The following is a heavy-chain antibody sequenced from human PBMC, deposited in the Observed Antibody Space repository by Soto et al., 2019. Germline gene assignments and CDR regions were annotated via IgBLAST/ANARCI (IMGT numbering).Heavy chain of an antibody. J-gene: IGHJ4*02. Sequence: EVQLVESGGGLVQPGGSLRLSCAASGLTVSSNYMSWVRQAPGKGLEWVSVIHSGGSTYYADSVKGRFTISRDNSKNTLYLQMNSLRAEDTAVYYCARDFYYYGSGTMRGYFDYWVQGTLVTVSS. CDR1: GLTVSSNY. CDR2: IHSGGST. CDR3: ARDFYYYGSGTMRGYFDY. V-gene: IGHV3-66*01. D-gene: IGHD3-10*01.